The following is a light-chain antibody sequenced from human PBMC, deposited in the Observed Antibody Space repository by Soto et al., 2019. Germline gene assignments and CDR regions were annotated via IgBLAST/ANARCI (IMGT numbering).Light chain of an antibody. Sequence: DIQMTQSPSAMSASVGDRITITCRASQDFRNYLAWFQQRPGNVPKRLIFSASSLQSGVPSRFSGSGSGTEFTLTISSLQPEDLATYYCLQSYTYPWTFGQGTKVEIK. CDR1: QDFRNY. J-gene: IGKJ1*01. CDR2: SAS. CDR3: LQSYTYPWT. V-gene: IGKV1-17*03.